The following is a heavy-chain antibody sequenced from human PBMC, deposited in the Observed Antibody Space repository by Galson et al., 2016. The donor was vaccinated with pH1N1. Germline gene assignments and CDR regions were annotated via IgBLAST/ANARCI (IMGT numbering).Heavy chain of an antibody. Sequence: LRLSCAASRFTSRFSFSGFRMTWVRQAPGKGLEWVANIKPDGSEEYYGDSVKSRFTVSRDNAQDSLYLQMNSLRVEDTALYYCQRDARWDLGGGGYDYWGQGTLVTVSS. V-gene: IGHV3-7*01. CDR3: QRDARWDLGGGGYDY. CDR2: IKPDGSEE. D-gene: IGHD5-24*01. J-gene: IGHJ4*02. CDR1: RFTSRFSFSGFR.